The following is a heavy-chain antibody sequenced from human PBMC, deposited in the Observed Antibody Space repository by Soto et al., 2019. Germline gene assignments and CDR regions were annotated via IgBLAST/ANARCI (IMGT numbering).Heavy chain of an antibody. CDR3: ARGPLLTTVTSYYFDY. D-gene: IGHD4-17*01. Sequence: QVQLQQWGAGLLKPSETLSLTCAVYGGSFSGYYWSWIRQPPGKGLEWIGEINHSGSTNYNPSLKSRVTISVDTSKNQFSLKLSSVTAAYTAVYYCARGPLLTTVTSYYFDYWGQETLVTVSS. CDR2: INHSGST. J-gene: IGHJ4*02. V-gene: IGHV4-34*01. CDR1: GGSFSGYY.